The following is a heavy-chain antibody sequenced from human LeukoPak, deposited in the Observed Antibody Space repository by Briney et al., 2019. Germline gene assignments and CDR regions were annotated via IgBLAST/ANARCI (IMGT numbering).Heavy chain of an antibody. CDR1: GFTFSSYA. D-gene: IGHD3-10*01. CDR3: AKDRGLNRANWFDP. J-gene: IGHJ5*02. CDR2: ISGSGGST. Sequence: GGSLRLSCAASGFTFSSYAMSWVRQAPGKGLEWVSAISGSGGSTYYADSVKGRFTISRDNSKNTLYLQMNSLRAEGTAVYYCAKDRGLNRANWFDPWGQGTLVTVSS. V-gene: IGHV3-23*01.